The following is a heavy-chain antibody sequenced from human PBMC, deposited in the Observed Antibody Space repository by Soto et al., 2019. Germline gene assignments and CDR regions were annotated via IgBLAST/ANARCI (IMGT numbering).Heavy chain of an antibody. CDR2: IRAKPAGGTA. CDR3: SRIGPIAARTSVFDY. V-gene: IGHV3-49*04. Sequence: PWGSLRLCYATSGFDIGDYALRRVSQGPGRGLEWVAFIRAKPAGGTAEYAASVKDRFTLSRDGSESIAYLQMNSLKVEDTGMYYCSRIGPIAARTSVFDYWGQGTPVTVSS. D-gene: IGHD2-15*01. J-gene: IGHJ4*02. CDR1: GFDIGDYA.